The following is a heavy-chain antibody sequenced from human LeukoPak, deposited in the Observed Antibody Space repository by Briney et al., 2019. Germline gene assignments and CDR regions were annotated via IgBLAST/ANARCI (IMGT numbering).Heavy chain of an antibody. CDR2: IPYDGSNT. J-gene: IGHJ4*02. CDR3: VKEHTYFDNSGSYYCDS. Sequence: GGSLRLSCAASGFTFTNYGMHWVRQAPGKGLQWVAFIPYDGSNTYYADSVKGRFTIYRDNSKKTLYLQMESLRTEDTGVYFSVKEHTYFDNSGSYYCDSWGQGTLVTVSS. D-gene: IGHD3-22*01. V-gene: IGHV3-30*02. CDR1: GFTFTNYG.